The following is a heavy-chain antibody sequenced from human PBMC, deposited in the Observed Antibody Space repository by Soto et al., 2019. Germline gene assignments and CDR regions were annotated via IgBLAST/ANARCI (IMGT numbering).Heavy chain of an antibody. CDR3: ARDRGKVAGQYFDY. CDR2: IRSRGNSA. V-gene: IGHV3-11*05. Sequence: QGQLVESGGGLVKPGGSLRLSCAASGFTFSDYYMSWIRQAPGKGLEWISYIRSRGNSAKYGESVKGRFTISRDNTKNTLYLQINSLRADDMAVYYCARDRGKVAGQYFDYWGQGILVTVSS. J-gene: IGHJ4*02. CDR1: GFTFSDYY. D-gene: IGHD6-19*01.